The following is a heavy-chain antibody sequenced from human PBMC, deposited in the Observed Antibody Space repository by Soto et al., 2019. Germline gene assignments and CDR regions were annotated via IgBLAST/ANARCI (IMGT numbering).Heavy chain of an antibody. CDR2: IDSKIDADKT. Sequence: GGSLGLSCTASVFTFSKAYMNWVRQAPGKGLEWVGQIDSKIDADKTDFAAPVKGRFTLSRDDSKNTVYLQMNGLEIEETAMYYCVTTFTALATARLHYWGQGP. D-gene: IGHD2-21*02. J-gene: IGHJ4*02. CDR3: VTTFTALATARLHY. V-gene: IGHV3-15*04. CDR1: VFTFSKAY.